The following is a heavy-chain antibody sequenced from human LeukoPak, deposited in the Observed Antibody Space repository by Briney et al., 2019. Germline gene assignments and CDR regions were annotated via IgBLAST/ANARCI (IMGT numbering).Heavy chain of an antibody. CDR2: INLGGTNK. J-gene: IGHJ4*02. CDR3: ARLVVWFGIDY. CDR1: GFSFSTHW. Sequence: GGSLRLSCVASGFSFSTHWMHWVRQAPGKGLEWVATINLGGTNKYYVDAVKGRFSISRDDATSSLHLQMNSLRVEDTAVYYCARLVVWFGIDYWGQGTLVTVSS. D-gene: IGHD3-10*01. V-gene: IGHV3-7*03.